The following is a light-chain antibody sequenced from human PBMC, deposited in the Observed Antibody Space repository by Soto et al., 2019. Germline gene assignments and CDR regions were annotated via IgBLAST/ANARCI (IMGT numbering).Light chain of an antibody. CDR3: QQYNNWPPT. CDR2: GAS. Sequence: EIVMTQSPATLSVSPGERATLSCRASQSVSSNLVWYQQKLGQAPRLLIYGASTRATGIPARFSGSGSGTEFTLTISSLQSEDFAVYYCQQYNNWPPTFGQGTKLEIK. J-gene: IGKJ2*01. V-gene: IGKV3-15*01. CDR1: QSVSSN.